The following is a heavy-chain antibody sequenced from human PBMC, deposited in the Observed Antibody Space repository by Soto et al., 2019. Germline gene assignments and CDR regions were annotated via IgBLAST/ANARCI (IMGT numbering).Heavy chain of an antibody. V-gene: IGHV4-39*02. Sequence: PSETLSVTCTVSGGSISSSSYYWGWIRQPPGKGLEWIGSIYYSGSTYYNPSLKSRVTISVDTSKNQFSLKLSSVTAADTAVYYCARDLSVGGQPYYYGMEVWAKGPTVTVS. CDR2: IYYSGST. D-gene: IGHD2-15*01. CDR3: ARDLSVGGQPYYYGMEV. J-gene: IGHJ6*04. CDR1: GGSISSSSYY.